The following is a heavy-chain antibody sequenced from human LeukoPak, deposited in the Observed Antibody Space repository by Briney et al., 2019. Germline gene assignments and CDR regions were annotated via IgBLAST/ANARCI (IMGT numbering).Heavy chain of an antibody. Sequence: PGGSLRLSCAASGITFSSYAMNWVRQAPGKGLEGVSTISDRSDKTYYADSVRGRFTISRDNSKNTLFLQMNSLRAEDTAAYYCAKPSYGDPLDAFDIWGQGTMVTVSS. J-gene: IGHJ3*02. CDR3: AKPSYGDPLDAFDI. D-gene: IGHD4-17*01. CDR2: ISDRSDKT. V-gene: IGHV3-23*01. CDR1: GITFSSYA.